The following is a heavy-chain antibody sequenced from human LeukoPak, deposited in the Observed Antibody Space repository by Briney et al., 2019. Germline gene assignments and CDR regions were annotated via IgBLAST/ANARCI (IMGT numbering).Heavy chain of an antibody. Sequence: GGSLRLSCAASGFTFSTSGRNWVRQAPGRGLAWVSSISPTGGAIFYADSVRGRFTISRDSAKSSLFLQMNSLKAEDTALYFCASGIRERGFDSWGQGTLVTVSS. CDR2: ISPTGGAI. J-gene: IGHJ4*02. CDR3: ASGIRERGFDS. V-gene: IGHV3-21*01. D-gene: IGHD1-1*01. CDR1: GFTFSTSG.